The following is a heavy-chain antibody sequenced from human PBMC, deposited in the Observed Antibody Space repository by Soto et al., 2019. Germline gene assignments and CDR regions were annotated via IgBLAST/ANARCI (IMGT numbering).Heavy chain of an antibody. J-gene: IGHJ4*02. CDR3: ARGQGAAAGHSNFDY. CDR1: GGSFRGTTYS. Sequence: QLQLQESGSGLVKPSQTLSLTCAVSGGSFRGTTYSWSWIRQPPGKGLEWIRYIYDSGNTYYNPFLKSQLSISVDTSKNQFSLKLSSVTAADTAVYYCARGQGAAAGHSNFDYWGQGALVTVSS. CDR2: IYDSGNT. V-gene: IGHV4-30-2*01. D-gene: IGHD6-13*01.